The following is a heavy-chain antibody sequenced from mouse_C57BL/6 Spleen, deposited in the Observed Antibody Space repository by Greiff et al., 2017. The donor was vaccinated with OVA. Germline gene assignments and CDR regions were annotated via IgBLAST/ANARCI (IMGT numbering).Heavy chain of an antibody. CDR3: ARQYFDY. CDR1: GFTFSSYG. CDR2: ISSGGSYT. V-gene: IGHV5-6*01. Sequence: EVQLVESGGDLVKPGGSLKLSCAASGFTFSSYGMSWVRQTPDKRLEWVATISSGGSYTYYPDSVKGRFTISRDNAKNTLYLQMSSLKSEDTAMYYCARQYFDYWGQGTTLTVSS. J-gene: IGHJ2*01.